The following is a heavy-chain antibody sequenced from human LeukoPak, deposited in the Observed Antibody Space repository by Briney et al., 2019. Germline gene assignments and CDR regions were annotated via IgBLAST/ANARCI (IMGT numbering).Heavy chain of an antibody. V-gene: IGHV4-59*01. CDR1: GASITSYY. D-gene: IGHD5-12*01. CDR2: IYHSGIA. CDR3: ARAYGGYASSYYFDY. J-gene: IGHJ4*02. Sequence: SETLSLTCTVSGASITSYYWSWIRQPPGKRLEWIGYIYHSGIANYNPSLKSRVTISVDTSKNQFSLKLSSVTAADTAVYYCARAYGGYASSYYFDYWGQGTLVTVSS.